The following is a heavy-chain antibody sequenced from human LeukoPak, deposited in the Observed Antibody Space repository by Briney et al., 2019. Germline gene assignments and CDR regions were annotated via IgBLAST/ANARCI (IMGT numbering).Heavy chain of an antibody. J-gene: IGHJ3*02. Sequence: GGSLRLSCAASGFTFSSYAMSWVRQAPGKGLEWVSAISGSGGSTYYADSVKGRFTISRDNSKNTLYLQMNSLRAEDTAVYYSAKSLYSGSYLVDAFDIWGQGTMVTVSS. V-gene: IGHV3-23*01. CDR2: ISGSGGST. CDR1: GFTFSSYA. D-gene: IGHD1-26*01. CDR3: AKSLYSGSYLVDAFDI.